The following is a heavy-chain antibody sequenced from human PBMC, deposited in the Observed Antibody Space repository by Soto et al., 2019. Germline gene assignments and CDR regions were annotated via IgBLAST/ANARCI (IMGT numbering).Heavy chain of an antibody. J-gene: IGHJ6*02. CDR2: ISGSGGST. V-gene: IGHV3-23*01. Sequence: LRLSCAASGFTFSSYAMSWVRQAPGKGLEWVSAISGSGGSTYYADSVKGRFTISRDNSKNTLYLQMNSLRAEDTAVYYCAILIWSGYYDGMDVWGQGTTVTVSS. CDR1: GFTFSSYA. D-gene: IGHD3-3*01. CDR3: AILIWSGYYDGMDV.